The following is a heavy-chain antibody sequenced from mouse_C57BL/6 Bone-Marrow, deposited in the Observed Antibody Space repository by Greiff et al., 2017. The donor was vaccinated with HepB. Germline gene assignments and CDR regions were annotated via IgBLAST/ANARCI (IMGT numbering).Heavy chain of an antibody. CDR2: IDPSDSYT. D-gene: IGHD4-1*01. Sequence: QVQLQQSGAELAKPGTSVKLSCKASGYTFTSYWMHWVKQRPGQGLEWIGVIDPSDSYTNYNQKFKGKATLTVDTSSSTAYMQLSSLTSEDSAVYYCARGGLTGTLFAYWGQGTLVTVSA. J-gene: IGHJ3*01. CDR3: ARGGLTGTLFAY. V-gene: IGHV1-59*01. CDR1: GYTFTSYW.